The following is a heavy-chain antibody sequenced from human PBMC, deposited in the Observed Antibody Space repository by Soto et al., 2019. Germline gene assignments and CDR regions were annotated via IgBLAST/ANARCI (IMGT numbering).Heavy chain of an antibody. Sequence: PETLCRTCTVSGGSISSSSYYWGWIRQPPGNGLEWIGSIYYIGSTYYNPSLTSRVTIPGDTSKHQFSLKLSSVTAADTAVYYCARLLRRIAANGMSYYPMDARGPAPSVT. CDR3: ARLLRRIAANGMSYYPMDA. CDR1: GGSISSSSYY. J-gene: IGHJ6*02. D-gene: IGHD6-25*01. V-gene: IGHV4-39*01. CDR2: IYYIGST.